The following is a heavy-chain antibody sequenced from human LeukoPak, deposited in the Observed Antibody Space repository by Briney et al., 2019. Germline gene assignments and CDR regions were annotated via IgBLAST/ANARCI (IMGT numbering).Heavy chain of an antibody. D-gene: IGHD2-15*01. CDR3: TTILVGGYSGTEFDY. V-gene: IGHV3-15*07. CDR2: IKSKTDGGTT. Sequence: PAGSLRLSCAASGFTFSNDCMNWVRQAPGKGLEWVGRIKSKTDGGTTDYAAPVKGRFTISRDDSTNTLYLQMNSLKTEDTAVYYCTTILVGGYSGTEFDYWGQGTLVTVSS. J-gene: IGHJ4*02. CDR1: GFTFSNDC.